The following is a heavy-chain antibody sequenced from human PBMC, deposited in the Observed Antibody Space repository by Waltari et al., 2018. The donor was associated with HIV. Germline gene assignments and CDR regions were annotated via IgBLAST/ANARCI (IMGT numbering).Heavy chain of an antibody. Sequence: QLPLQESGPGLVQSWDTLSPTCTVSDDSCTSSCYFWGWIRQAPGKGLEWIGSVYYGGTNYYNPSLKSRATVSADTSRRQFSLRLSAVTAEDTAIYYCARGSGSTYGDSFDMWGQGTRVIVSS. V-gene: IGHV4-39*02. CDR3: ARGSGSTYGDSFDM. D-gene: IGHD1-26*01. J-gene: IGHJ3*02. CDR2: VYYGGTN. CDR1: DDSCTSSCYF.